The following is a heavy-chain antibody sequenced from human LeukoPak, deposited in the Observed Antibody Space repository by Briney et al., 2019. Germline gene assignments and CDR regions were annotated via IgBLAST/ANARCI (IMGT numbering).Heavy chain of an antibody. CDR2: IPFDGNND. CDR3: GKELKRWQQIFEY. Sequence: PGGSLRLSCAASGFTFNNYGRHWIRQAPGKGLEWVTFIPFDGNNDYYADSVKGRFTISRDNSKDTLYLQMNNLRAEDTAIYYCGKELKRWQQIFEYRGQGTLVTVSS. V-gene: IGHV3-30*02. D-gene: IGHD5-24*01. J-gene: IGHJ4*02. CDR1: GFTFNNYG.